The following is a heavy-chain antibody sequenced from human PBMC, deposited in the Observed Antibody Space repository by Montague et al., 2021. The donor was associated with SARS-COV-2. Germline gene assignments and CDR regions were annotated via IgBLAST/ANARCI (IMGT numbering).Heavy chain of an antibody. CDR2: MHFTGKT. V-gene: IGHV4-4*07. D-gene: IGHD3-10*01. Sequence: SETLSLTCSASGDSITNHYWSWIRQPAGKGLEWIGRMHFTGKTNFSPFFSSRLTMSADTSKNQFSLKLTSVTAADTAIDFCARDRFDFGAGRQGTIDFWGQGTLVTVSS. CDR3: ARDRFDFGAGRQGTIDF. CDR1: GDSITNHY. J-gene: IGHJ4*02.